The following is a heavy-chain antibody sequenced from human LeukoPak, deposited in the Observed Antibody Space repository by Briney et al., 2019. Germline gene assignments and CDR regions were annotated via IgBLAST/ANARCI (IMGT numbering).Heavy chain of an antibody. CDR1: GFTFSSYS. Sequence: MPGGSLRPSCAASGFTFSSYSMNWVRQAPGKGLEWVSSISSSSSYIYYADSVKGRFTISRDNAKNSLYLQMNSLRAEDTAVYYCARGSSSGYMGYWGQGTLVTVSS. J-gene: IGHJ4*02. CDR3: ARGSSSGYMGY. D-gene: IGHD6-19*01. CDR2: ISSSSSYI. V-gene: IGHV3-21*01.